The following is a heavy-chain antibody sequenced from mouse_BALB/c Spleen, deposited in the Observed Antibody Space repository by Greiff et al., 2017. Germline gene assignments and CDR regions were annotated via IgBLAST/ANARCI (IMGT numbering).Heavy chain of an antibody. Sequence: EVHLVESGGGLVKPGGSLKLSCAASGFTFSSYAMSWVRQTPEKRLEWVASISSGGSTYYPDSVKGRFTISRDNARNILYLQMSSLRSEDTAMYYCASTRGYYFDYWGQGTTLTVSS. V-gene: IGHV5-6-5*01. D-gene: IGHD3-3*01. J-gene: IGHJ2*01. CDR3: ASTRGYYFDY. CDR1: GFTFSSYA. CDR2: ISSGGST.